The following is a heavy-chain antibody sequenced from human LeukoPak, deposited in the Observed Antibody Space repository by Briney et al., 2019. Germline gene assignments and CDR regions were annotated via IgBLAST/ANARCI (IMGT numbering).Heavy chain of an antibody. V-gene: IGHV3-30-3*01. J-gene: IGHJ4*02. Sequence: GGSLRLSCAVSGFTFSRYTMHWVRQAPGQGLEWVAVISVDGNTKYHADSVRGRFTISRDNSKSTLYLQMNSLRTEDTAVYFCARDHDSGGGGGYWGQGTLVTVSS. D-gene: IGHD1-26*01. CDR3: ARDHDSGGGGGY. CDR2: ISVDGNTK. CDR1: GFTFSRYT.